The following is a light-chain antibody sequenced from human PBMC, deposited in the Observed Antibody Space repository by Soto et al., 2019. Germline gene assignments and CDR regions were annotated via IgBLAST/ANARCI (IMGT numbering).Light chain of an antibody. Sequence: ETVFTQSPGSLALSPGERATLSCRASQSFSRNYLAWYQQKPGQAPRLLIYGASSRATGIPDRFSGSGSGTDFTLTISRLEPEDFAVYYCQQYGRSPPRTFGQGTRLEIK. CDR1: QSFSRNY. J-gene: IGKJ2*01. V-gene: IGKV3-20*01. CDR2: GAS. CDR3: QQYGRSPPRT.